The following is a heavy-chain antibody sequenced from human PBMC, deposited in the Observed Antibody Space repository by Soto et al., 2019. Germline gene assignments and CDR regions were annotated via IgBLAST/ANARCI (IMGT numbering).Heavy chain of an antibody. CDR2: IKSKTDGGTT. Sequence: GSLRLSCAASGFTFSNAWMSWVRQAPGKGLEWVGRIKSKTDGGTTDYAAPVKGRFTISRDDSKNTLYLQMNSLKTEDTAVYYCTTDYYDSSGYYTPNFDYWGQGTLVTVSS. CDR3: TTDYYDSSGYYTPNFDY. CDR1: GFTFSNAW. J-gene: IGHJ4*02. D-gene: IGHD3-22*01. V-gene: IGHV3-15*01.